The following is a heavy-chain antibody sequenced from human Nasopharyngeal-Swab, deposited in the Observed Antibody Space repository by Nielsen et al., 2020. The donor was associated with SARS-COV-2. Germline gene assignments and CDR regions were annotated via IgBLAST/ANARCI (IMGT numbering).Heavy chain of an antibody. CDR1: GGSISSSSYY. Sequence: SETLSLTCTVSGGSISSSSYYWGWIRQPPGKGLEWIGSIYYSGSTYYNPSLKSRVTISLDTSTNHFSLQLRSMTASDTAVYYCARGQSKITMIVVVIAFWQYYFDYWGQGALVTVSS. V-gene: IGHV4-39*02. CDR3: ARGQSKITMIVVVIAFWQYYFDY. D-gene: IGHD3-22*01. J-gene: IGHJ4*02. CDR2: IYYSGST.